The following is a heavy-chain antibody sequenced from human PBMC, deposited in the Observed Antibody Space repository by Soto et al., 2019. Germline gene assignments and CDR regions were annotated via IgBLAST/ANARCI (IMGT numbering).Heavy chain of an antibody. CDR3: AHYDSSGYVDY. CDR1: GGSISRNAYY. J-gene: IGHJ4*02. D-gene: IGHD3-22*01. CDR2: IYHSGST. V-gene: IGHV4-39*01. Sequence: QVQLQESSPGLVKPSETLSLTCTVSGGSISRNAYYWGWIRQPPGKGLEWIGSIYHSGSTHYKPSLKSRLTISVDTSKNPFSLKLSSVTAADTAVYSCAHYDSSGYVDYWGQGTLVTVSS.